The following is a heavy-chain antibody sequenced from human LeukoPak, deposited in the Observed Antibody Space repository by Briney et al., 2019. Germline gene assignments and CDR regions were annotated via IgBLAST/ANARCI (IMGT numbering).Heavy chain of an antibody. D-gene: IGHD3-22*01. CDR1: GFTFSNAW. J-gene: IGHJ1*01. Sequence: GGSLRLSCAASGFTFSNAWMSWVRQAPGKGLEWVGRIKSKTDGGTTDYAAPVKGRFTISRDDSKHTLYLQMNSLKTEDTAVYYCTTSADFYYYGSSGRSEYFQHWGQGTLVTVSS. CDR2: IKSKTDGGTT. CDR3: TTSADFYYYGSSGRSEYFQH. V-gene: IGHV3-15*01.